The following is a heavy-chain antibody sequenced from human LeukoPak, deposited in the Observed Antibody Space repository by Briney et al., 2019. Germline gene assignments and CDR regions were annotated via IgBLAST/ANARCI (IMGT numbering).Heavy chain of an antibody. CDR2: INSDGSST. Sequence: PPGGSLRLSCAASGFTFSSHWMHWVAQAPGKGPLWVARINSDGSSTVYADSVKGRFTISRDNAENTLHLQMNSLRAEDTAVYYCVREVSGDRCHNWLDPWGQGTLVTVSS. V-gene: IGHV3-74*03. CDR3: VREVSGDRCHNWLDP. D-gene: IGHD2-21*02. CDR1: GFTFSSHW. J-gene: IGHJ5*02.